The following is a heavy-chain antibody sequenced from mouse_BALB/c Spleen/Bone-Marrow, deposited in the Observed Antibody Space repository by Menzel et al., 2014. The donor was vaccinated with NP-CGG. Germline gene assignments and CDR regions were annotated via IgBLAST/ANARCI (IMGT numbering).Heavy chain of an antibody. D-gene: IGHD2-1*01. CDR3: ACNYEDAMDY. Sequence: EVMLAESGGGLVQPGGSMKLSCVASGFTFSHSWMNWVRQTPEKGLEWVAEIRLKSTNYATHYAESVNGRFTISRDDSKSSVYLQMNNLRAEDTAIYYCACNYEDAMDYWGQGTSVTVSS. J-gene: IGHJ4*01. V-gene: IGHV6-6*02. CDR1: GFTFSHSW. CDR2: IRLKSTNYAT.